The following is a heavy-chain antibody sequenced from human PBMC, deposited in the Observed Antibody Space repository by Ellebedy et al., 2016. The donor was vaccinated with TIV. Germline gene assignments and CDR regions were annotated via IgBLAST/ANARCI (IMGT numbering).Heavy chain of an antibody. Sequence: GESLKISXAASGFTFSSYGMHWVRQAPGKGLEWVAVISYDGSNKYYADSVKGRFTISRDNSKNTLYLQMNSLRAEDTAVYYCAKSHRTRGVDYWGQGTLVTVSS. D-gene: IGHD1-14*01. CDR3: AKSHRTRGVDY. CDR2: ISYDGSNK. CDR1: GFTFSSYG. V-gene: IGHV3-30*18. J-gene: IGHJ4*02.